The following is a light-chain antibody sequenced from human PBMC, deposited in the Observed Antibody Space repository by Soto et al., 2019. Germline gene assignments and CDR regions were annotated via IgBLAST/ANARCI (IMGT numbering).Light chain of an antibody. CDR2: YTS. CDR3: QQCGSSPS. CDR1: QRVSSSY. Sequence: EIVLTQSPGTLSLSPGVRATLSCRASQRVSSSYLAWYQQTPGQAPRLLIYYTSSRATGIPDRFSGSGSGTDFTLDISRLEPENYAVYYCQQCGSSPSFGQGTKVELK. V-gene: IGKV3-20*01. J-gene: IGKJ1*01.